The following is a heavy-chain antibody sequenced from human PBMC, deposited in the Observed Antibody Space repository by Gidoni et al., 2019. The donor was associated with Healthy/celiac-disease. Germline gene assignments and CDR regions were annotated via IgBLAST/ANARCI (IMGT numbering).Heavy chain of an antibody. D-gene: IGHD5-12*01. J-gene: IGHJ4*02. CDR3: ARGGRDGYNYFDY. Sequence: SRDNSKNTLYLQMNGLRAEDTAVYYCARGGRDGYNYFDYWGQGTLVTVSS. V-gene: IGHV3-30*01.